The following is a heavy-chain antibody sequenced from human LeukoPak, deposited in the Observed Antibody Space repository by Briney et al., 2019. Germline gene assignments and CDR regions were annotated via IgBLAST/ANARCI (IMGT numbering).Heavy chain of an antibody. CDR3: ARTAVVPAAFTLDWFDP. D-gene: IGHD2-2*01. CDR1: GGSISSGGYY. V-gene: IGHV4-31*03. CDR2: IYYSGST. Sequence: SQSLSLTCTVSGGSISSGGYYWSWIRQHPGKGLEWIGYIYYSGSTYYNPSLKSRVTISVDTSKNQFSLKLGSVTAADTAVYYCARTAVVPAAFTLDWFDPWGQGTLVTVSS. J-gene: IGHJ5*02.